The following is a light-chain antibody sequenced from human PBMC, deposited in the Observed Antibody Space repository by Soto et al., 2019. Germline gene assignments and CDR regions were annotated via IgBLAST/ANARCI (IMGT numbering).Light chain of an antibody. CDR3: QDYGTSWT. Sequence: EIVLTQSPGTLSLSPGERATLSCRASQSVSSNYLTWYQQKPGQAPRLLLYGTSSRATGIPDRFSGSGSGTDFTLTINRLEPEDFAVYYCQDYGTSWTFGQGT. CDR1: QSVSSNY. V-gene: IGKV3-20*01. J-gene: IGKJ1*01. CDR2: GTS.